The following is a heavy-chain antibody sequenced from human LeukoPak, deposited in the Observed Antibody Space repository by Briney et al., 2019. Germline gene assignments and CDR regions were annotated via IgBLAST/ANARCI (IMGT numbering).Heavy chain of an antibody. V-gene: IGHV4-38-2*02. CDR1: GYSISSGYY. Sequence: PSETLSLTCTVSGYSISSGYYWGWIRQPPGKGLEWIGSIYTSGSTNYNPSLKSRVTMSVDTSKNQFSLKLSSVTAADTAVYYCARDSGDYGGNFDYWGQGTLVTVSS. CDR2: IYTSGST. CDR3: ARDSGDYGGNFDY. J-gene: IGHJ4*02. D-gene: IGHD4-23*01.